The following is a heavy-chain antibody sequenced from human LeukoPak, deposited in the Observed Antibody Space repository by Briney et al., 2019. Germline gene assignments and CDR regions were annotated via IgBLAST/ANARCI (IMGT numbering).Heavy chain of an antibody. Sequence: GGSLRLSCSASGFTFISYAMHWVRQAPGKELEYVSAISSNGGSTYYADSVKGRFTISRDNSKNTLYLQMSSLRAEDTAVYYCVKELYYYGSGGFDYWGQGALVTVSS. CDR1: GFTFISYA. CDR3: VKELYYYGSGGFDY. CDR2: ISSNGGST. V-gene: IGHV3-64D*06. J-gene: IGHJ4*02. D-gene: IGHD3-10*01.